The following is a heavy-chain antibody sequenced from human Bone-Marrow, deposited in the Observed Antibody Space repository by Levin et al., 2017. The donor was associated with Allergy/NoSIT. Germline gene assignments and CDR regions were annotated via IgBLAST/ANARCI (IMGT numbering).Heavy chain of an antibody. CDR1: GFTFSSYG. Sequence: GGSLRLSCAASGFTFSSYGMHWVRQAPGKGLEWVAVISYDGSNKYYADSVKGRFTISRDNSKNTLYLQMNSLRAEDTAVYYCAKDEYYYDSSGYRGYYFDYWGQGTLVTVSS. J-gene: IGHJ4*02. CDR3: AKDEYYYDSSGYRGYYFDY. CDR2: ISYDGSNK. V-gene: IGHV3-30*18. D-gene: IGHD3-22*01.